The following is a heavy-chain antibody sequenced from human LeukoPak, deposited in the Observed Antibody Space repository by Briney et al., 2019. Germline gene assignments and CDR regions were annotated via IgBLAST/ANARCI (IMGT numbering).Heavy chain of an antibody. J-gene: IGHJ5*02. CDR2: INHSGST. Sequence: SETLSLTCAVYGGSFSGYYWSWIRQPPGKGLEWIGEINHSGSTNYNPSLKSRVTISVDTSKNQFSLKLSSVTAADTAVYYCARGPVLLWFGVGRWFDPWGQGTLVTVSS. CDR1: GGSFSGYY. D-gene: IGHD3-10*01. V-gene: IGHV4-34*01. CDR3: ARGPVLLWFGVGRWFDP.